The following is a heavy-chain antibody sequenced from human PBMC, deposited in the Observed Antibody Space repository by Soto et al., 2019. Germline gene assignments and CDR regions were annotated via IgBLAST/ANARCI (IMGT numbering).Heavy chain of an antibody. J-gene: IGHJ6*02. Sequence: QVQLVQSGAEVQKPGASVKVSCKASGYTFTSYYMHWVRQASGQGLEWMGIINPSGGSTSYAQKFQGRVTMTRDTSTSTVYMELSSLRSEDTAVYYCAREGEHENYYYYYGMDVWGQGTTVTVSS. CDR3: AREGEHENYYYYYGMDV. D-gene: IGHD1-1*01. CDR1: GYTFTSYY. CDR2: INPSGGST. V-gene: IGHV1-46*01.